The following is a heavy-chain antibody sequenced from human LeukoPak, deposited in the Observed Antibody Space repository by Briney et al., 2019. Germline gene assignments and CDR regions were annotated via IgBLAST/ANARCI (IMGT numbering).Heavy chain of an antibody. CDR1: GFTFSSYS. Sequence: GGSLRLSCAASGFTFSSYSMNWVRQAPGKGLEWVSSIRSESIYIYYADSVKGRFTISRDNAKNSLYLQMNSLRGEDTAIYYCATYLRSGPIDCWGRGTLVTVSS. CDR3: ATYLRSGPIDC. J-gene: IGHJ4*02. CDR2: IRSESIYI. V-gene: IGHV3-21*01. D-gene: IGHD4-17*01.